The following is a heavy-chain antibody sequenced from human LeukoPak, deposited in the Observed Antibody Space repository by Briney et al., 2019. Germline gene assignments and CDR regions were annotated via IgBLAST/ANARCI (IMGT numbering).Heavy chain of an antibody. J-gene: IGHJ4*02. Sequence: GGSLRLSCAASGFTFSSYWMSWVRQAPGKGLEWVAIINQDGSEKQYVDSVRGRFAISRDNAKNSLYLQVNSLKAEDTAVYYCGRFTRSGDSVYWGQGTLVTVSS. CDR2: INQDGSEK. D-gene: IGHD7-27*01. CDR3: GRFTRSGDSVY. V-gene: IGHV3-7*04. CDR1: GFTFSSYW.